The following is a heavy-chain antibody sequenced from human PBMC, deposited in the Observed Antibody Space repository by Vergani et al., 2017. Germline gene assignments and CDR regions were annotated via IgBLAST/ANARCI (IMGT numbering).Heavy chain of an antibody. D-gene: IGHD2-15*01. CDR3: ARDQRGYCSGGSCYSFVY. CDR2: IGTAGDT. J-gene: IGHJ4*02. Sequence: EVQLVESGGGLVQPGGSLRLSCAASGFTFSSYDMHWVRQATGKGLEWVSAIGTAGDTYYADSVKGRFTISRDNSKNTLYLQMNSLRAEDTAVYYCARDQRGYCSGGSCYSFVYWGQGTLVTVSS. V-gene: IGHV3-13*01. CDR1: GFTFSSYD.